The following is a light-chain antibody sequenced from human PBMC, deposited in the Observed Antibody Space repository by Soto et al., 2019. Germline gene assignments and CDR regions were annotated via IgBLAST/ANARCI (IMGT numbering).Light chain of an antibody. CDR2: EVS. CDR1: SSDVGGYNY. J-gene: IGLJ1*01. CDR3: SSHTSGTTYV. Sequence: QSVVTQPACVSGSPGQSITISCTGTSSDVGGYNYVSWYQQHPGKAPKLMLYEVSNRPSGVSNRFSGSKSGNTASLTISGLQAEDEADYYCSSHTSGTTYVFGSGTKLTVL. V-gene: IGLV2-14*01.